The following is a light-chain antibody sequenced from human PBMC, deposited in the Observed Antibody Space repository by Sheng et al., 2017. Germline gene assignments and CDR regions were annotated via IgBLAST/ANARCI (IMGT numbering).Light chain of an antibody. CDR1: NSNIGDNY. J-gene: IGLJ3*02. V-gene: IGLV1-51*02. Sequence: QSVLTQPPSVSAAPGQKVTISCSGGNSNIGDNYVSWYQQFPGTAPKLVVFENRKRASGIPDRFSGSKSGTSATLVISGLQTGDEADYYCGSWDSSLSAGVFGGGTKLTVL. CDR3: GSWDSSLSAGV. CDR2: ENR.